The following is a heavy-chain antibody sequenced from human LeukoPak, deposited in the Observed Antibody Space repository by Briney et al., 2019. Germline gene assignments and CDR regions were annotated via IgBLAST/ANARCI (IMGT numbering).Heavy chain of an antibody. D-gene: IGHD3-10*01. CDR3: ARSSAPRYYDSGSYLASGMDV. CDR2: INPNSGGT. J-gene: IGHJ6*02. Sequence: GASVKVSCKASGYTFTGYYMNWVRQAPGQGLEWMGWINPNSGGTNYAQKFQGRVTMTRDTSISTAYMELSRLRSDDTAVYYCARSSAPRYYDSGSYLASGMDVWGQGTTVTVSS. CDR1: GYTFTGYY. V-gene: IGHV1-2*02.